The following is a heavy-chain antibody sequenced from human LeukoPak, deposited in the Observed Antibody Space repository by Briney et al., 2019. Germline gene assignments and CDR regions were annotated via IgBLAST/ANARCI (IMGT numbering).Heavy chain of an antibody. CDR1: GYTFTSYY. J-gene: IGHJ2*01. D-gene: IGHD3-10*01. CDR2: INPSGGST. V-gene: IGHV1-46*01. Sequence: ASVEVSCKASGYTFTSYYMHWVRQAPGQGLEWMGIINPSGGSTSYAQKFRGRVTMTRDTSTSTVYMELSSLRSEDTAVYYCASNHMVRGANWYFDLWGRGTLVTVSS. CDR3: ASNHMVRGANWYFDL.